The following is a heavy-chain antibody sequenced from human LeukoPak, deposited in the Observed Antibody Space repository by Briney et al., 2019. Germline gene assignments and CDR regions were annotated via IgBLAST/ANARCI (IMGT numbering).Heavy chain of an antibody. CDR3: ARDLGDCSSTSCNPLGWFDP. CDR1: GYSISSGYY. V-gene: IGHV4-38-2*02. CDR2: IYHSGST. Sequence: SETLSLTCTVSGYSISSGYYWGWIRQPPGKGLEWIGSIYHSGSTYYNPSLKSRVTISVDTSKNQVSLKLSSVTAADTAVYYCARDLGDCSSTSCNPLGWFDPWGQGTLVTVSS. J-gene: IGHJ5*02. D-gene: IGHD2-2*01.